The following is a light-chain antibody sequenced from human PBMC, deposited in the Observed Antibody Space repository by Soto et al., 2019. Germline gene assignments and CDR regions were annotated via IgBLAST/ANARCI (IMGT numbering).Light chain of an antibody. V-gene: IGLV2-23*01. CDR2: EGS. J-gene: IGLJ2*01. CDR3: CSYAGSSTYVV. CDR1: SSDVGSYNL. Sequence: QSALTQPASVSGSPGQPITISCTGTSSDVGSYNLVSWYQQHLGKAPKLMIYEGSKRPSGVSNRFSGSKSGNTASLTISGLQAEDEADYYCCSYAGSSTYVVFGGGTKLTVL.